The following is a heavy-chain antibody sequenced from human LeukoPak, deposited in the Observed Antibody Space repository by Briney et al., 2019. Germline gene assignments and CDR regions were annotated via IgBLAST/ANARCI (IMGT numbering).Heavy chain of an antibody. CDR1: GGSISSYY. V-gene: IGHV4-59*01. CDR3: ARDWAIAPRPAAFDV. D-gene: IGHD6-6*01. CDR2: IYYTGST. Sequence: SETLSLTCTVSGGSISSYYWSWIRQPPGKGLEWIGYIYYTGSTNYNPSLKSRVTMSVDTSKNQFSLNVRSVTAADTALYYCARDWAIAPRPAAFDVWGQGTMVTVSS. J-gene: IGHJ3*01.